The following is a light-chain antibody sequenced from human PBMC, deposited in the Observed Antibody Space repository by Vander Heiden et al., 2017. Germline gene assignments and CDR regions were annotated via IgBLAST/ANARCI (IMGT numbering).Light chain of an antibody. V-gene: IGKV3-15*01. CDR1: QSVSSN. CDR3: QQYNNWPPYT. J-gene: IGKJ2*01. CDR2: GAS. Sequence: EIVMTQSPPTPSVSPGERATLSCRASQSVSSNLAWYQQKPGQAPRLLIYGASTRATGIPARFSGSGCGTEFTLTISSRQSEDFAVYYCQQYNNWPPYTFGQGTKLEIK.